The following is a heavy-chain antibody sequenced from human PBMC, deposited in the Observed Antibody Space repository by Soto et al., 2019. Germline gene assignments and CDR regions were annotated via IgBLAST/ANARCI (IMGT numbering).Heavy chain of an antibody. Sequence: ASVKVSCKAAGYTFSTYTMNGVRQAPGQSLEWMGWINAGSGNTKYSQNFQGRVSITRDTSASTVYMELTGLKSEDTAVYYCARDTETLGPRANDALDIWGQGTTVTVSS. V-gene: IGHV1-3*01. CDR3: ARDTETLGPRANDALDI. J-gene: IGHJ3*02. CDR2: INAGSGNT. CDR1: GYTFSTYT. D-gene: IGHD3-3*02.